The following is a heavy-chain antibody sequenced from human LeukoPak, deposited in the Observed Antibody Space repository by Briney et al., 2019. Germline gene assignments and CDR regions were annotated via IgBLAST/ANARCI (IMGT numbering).Heavy chain of an antibody. CDR1: GYSFTSYW. D-gene: IGHD2-21*02. V-gene: IGHV5-51*01. J-gene: IGHJ3*02. CDR2: IYPGDSDT. Sequence: PGESLKISCKGSGYSFTSYWIGWARQMPGKGLEWMGIIYPGDSDTRYSPSFQGQVTISADKSISTAYLQWSSLKASDTAMYYCARQREYCGGDCYSHDAFDIWGQGTMVTVSS. CDR3: ARQREYCGGDCYSHDAFDI.